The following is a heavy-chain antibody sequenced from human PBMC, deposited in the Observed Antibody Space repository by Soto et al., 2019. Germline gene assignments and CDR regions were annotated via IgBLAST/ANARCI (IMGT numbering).Heavy chain of an antibody. Sequence: GGSLRLSCAASGFTFSDYYMSWIRQAPGKGLEWVSYISSSGSTIYYADSVKGRFTISRDNSKNTLYLQMNSLRAEDTAVYYCAKYYYDSSGYYSHFDYWGQGALVTVSS. D-gene: IGHD3-22*01. CDR3: AKYYYDSSGYYSHFDY. CDR2: ISSSGSTI. V-gene: IGHV3-11*01. J-gene: IGHJ4*02. CDR1: GFTFSDYY.